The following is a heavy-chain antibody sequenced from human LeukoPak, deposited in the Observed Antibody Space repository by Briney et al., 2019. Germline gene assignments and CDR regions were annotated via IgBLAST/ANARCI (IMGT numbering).Heavy chain of an antibody. Sequence: GGSLTLSCAPSGHTEYSNYMLCVRQSPGKALEWVSVIYSGGTTYYADSVKGRFTISRNNAKNSLYLQMNSVRAEDTADYYCARARGWGQGTLVTVSS. CDR1: GHTEYSNY. V-gene: IGHV3-66*01. CDR2: IYSGGTT. J-gene: IGHJ4*02. CDR3: ARARG.